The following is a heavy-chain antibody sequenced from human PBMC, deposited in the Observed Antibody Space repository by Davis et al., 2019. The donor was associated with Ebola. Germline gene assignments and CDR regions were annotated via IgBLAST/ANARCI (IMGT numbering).Heavy chain of an antibody. CDR3: ARTVSGSYYSALDY. D-gene: IGHD1-26*01. CDR1: GYSFKNDW. CDR2: IKPGNSDT. Sequence: WESLKISYRCSGYSFKNDWISWVRQMPGKSLEWRGIIKPGNSDTRYNPSFQGQVTISADMSFSTAYLQWSSLEASDTAVYYCARTVSGSYYSALDYWGQGTLVTVSS. J-gene: IGHJ4*02. V-gene: IGHV5-51*01.